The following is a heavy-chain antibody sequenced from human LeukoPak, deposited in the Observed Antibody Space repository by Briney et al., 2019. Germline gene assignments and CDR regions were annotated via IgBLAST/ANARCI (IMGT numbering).Heavy chain of an antibody. J-gene: IGHJ3*02. CDR3: ARDRGQSNSWPGDAFDI. D-gene: IGHD6-13*01. V-gene: IGHV4-59*01. CDR1: GGSISSYY. CDR2: IYYSGST. Sequence: TSETLSLTCTVSGGSISSYYWSWIRQPPGKGLEWIGYIYYSGSTNYNPPLKSRVTISVDTSKNQFSLKLSSVTAAATAVYYCARDRGQSNSWPGDAFDIWGQGTMVTVSS.